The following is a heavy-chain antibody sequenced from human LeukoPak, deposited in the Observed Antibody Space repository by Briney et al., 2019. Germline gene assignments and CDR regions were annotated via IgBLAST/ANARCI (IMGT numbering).Heavy chain of an antibody. CDR3: ARTLVGATHNWFDP. Sequence: SETLSLTCTVSGGSISSHYWSWIRQPPGKGLEWIGYIYYSGSTNYNPSLKSRVTISVDTSKNQFSLELSSVTAADTAVYYCARTLVGATHNWFDPWGQGTLVTVSS. CDR1: GGSISSHY. CDR2: IYYSGST. J-gene: IGHJ5*02. D-gene: IGHD1-26*01. V-gene: IGHV4-59*11.